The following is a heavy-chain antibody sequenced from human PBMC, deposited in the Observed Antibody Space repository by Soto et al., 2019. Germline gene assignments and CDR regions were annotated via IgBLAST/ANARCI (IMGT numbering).Heavy chain of an antibody. Sequence: QVQLVESGGGVVQPGRSLRLSCAASGFTFSSYGMHWVRQAPGKGLEWVAVISYDGSNKYYADSVKGRFTISRDNSKNTLYLQMNSLRAEDTAVYYCAKDPTTRPTWSPTKYYYGMDVWGQGTTVTVSS. J-gene: IGHJ6*02. V-gene: IGHV3-30*18. CDR3: AKDPTTRPTWSPTKYYYGMDV. D-gene: IGHD5-12*01. CDR2: ISYDGSNK. CDR1: GFTFSSYG.